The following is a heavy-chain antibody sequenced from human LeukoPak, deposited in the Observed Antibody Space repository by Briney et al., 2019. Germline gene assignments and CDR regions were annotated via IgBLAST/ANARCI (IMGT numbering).Heavy chain of an antibody. CDR3: ARTLLLWFGELHYYYGMDV. Sequence: PSETLSLTCTISGGSISSGGYSWSWIRQHPGKGLEWIGYIYYSGSTYYNPSLKSRVTISVDTSKNQFSLKLSSVTAADTAVYYCARTLLLWFGELHYYYGMDVWGQGTTVTVSS. CDR2: IYYSGST. V-gene: IGHV4-31*03. D-gene: IGHD3-10*01. CDR1: GGSISSGGYS. J-gene: IGHJ6*02.